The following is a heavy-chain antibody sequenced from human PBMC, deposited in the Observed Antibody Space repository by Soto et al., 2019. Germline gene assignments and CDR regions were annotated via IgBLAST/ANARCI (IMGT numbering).Heavy chain of an antibody. D-gene: IGHD6-13*01. CDR3: ARGRIAAAGIIDY. CDR2: INHSGST. J-gene: IGHJ4*02. Sequence: SETLSLTCAVYGGSFSGYYWSWIRQPPGKGLEWIGEINHSGSTNYNPSLKSRVTISVDTSKNQFSLKLSSVTAADTAVYYCARGRIAAAGIIDYWGQGTLVTVYS. V-gene: IGHV4-34*01. CDR1: GGSFSGYY.